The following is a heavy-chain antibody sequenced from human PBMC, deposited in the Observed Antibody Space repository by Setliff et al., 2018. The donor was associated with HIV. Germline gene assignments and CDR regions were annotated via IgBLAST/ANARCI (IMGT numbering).Heavy chain of an antibody. J-gene: IGHJ5*02. CDR2: IAGSGGST. CDR3: AKDPNYSNWFDP. Sequence: GGSLRLSCAASGFTFSSYEVNWVRQAPGKGLEWVSGIAGSGGSTSYADSVKGRFTISRDNSKNTLYLQMSSLRAEDTAVYYCAKDPNYSNWFDPWGQGTLVTVSS. V-gene: IGHV3-23*01. D-gene: IGHD3-10*01. CDR1: GFTFSSYE.